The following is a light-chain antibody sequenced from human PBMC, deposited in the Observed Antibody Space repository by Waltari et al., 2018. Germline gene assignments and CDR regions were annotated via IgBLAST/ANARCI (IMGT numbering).Light chain of an antibody. J-gene: IGLJ2*01. Sequence: SALTQPASVSGSPGRSITISCIGGGSFVSWYQQHPGKAPKLMIYDDIRRPSGVSNRFPASKSDNTASLTISGLQADDEAVYYCSSFVGGTTYLLIGGGTRLTVL. CDR3: SSFVGGTTYLL. CDR1: GSF. CDR2: DDI. V-gene: IGLV2-23*01.